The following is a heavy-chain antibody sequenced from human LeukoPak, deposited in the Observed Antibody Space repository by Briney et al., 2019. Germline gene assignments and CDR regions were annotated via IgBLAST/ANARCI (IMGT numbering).Heavy chain of an antibody. V-gene: IGHV1-18*01. Sequence: ASVKVSCKASGYTFTSYGISWVRQAPGQGLEWMRWISAYTGNTNYAQKLQGRVTMTTDTSTSTAYMELRSLRSDDTDVYYCARDRVTYYYDSSGNSGFDYWGQGTLVTVSS. D-gene: IGHD3-22*01. CDR3: ARDRVTYYYDSSGNSGFDY. J-gene: IGHJ4*02. CDR1: GYTFTSYG. CDR2: ISAYTGNT.